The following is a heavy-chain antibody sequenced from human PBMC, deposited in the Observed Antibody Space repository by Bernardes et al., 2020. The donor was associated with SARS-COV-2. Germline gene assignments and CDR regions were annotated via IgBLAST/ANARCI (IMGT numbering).Heavy chain of an antibody. CDR3: ARGTTVVTPLY. Sequence: SESLSLTCTVSGGSISSSSYYWGWLLQPPGKGLEWIGSIYYSGITYYNPSLKSRVTISVDTSKNQFSLKLSSVTAADTAVYYCARGTTVVTPLYWGQGTLVTVSS. CDR1: GGSISSSSYY. J-gene: IGHJ4*02. CDR2: IYYSGIT. V-gene: IGHV4-39*01. D-gene: IGHD4-17*01.